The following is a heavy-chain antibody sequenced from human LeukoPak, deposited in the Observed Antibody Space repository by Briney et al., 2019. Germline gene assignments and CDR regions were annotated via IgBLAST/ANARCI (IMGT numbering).Heavy chain of an antibody. CDR2: VSAYNGNT. V-gene: IGHV1-18*01. Sequence: ASVKVSCKTSGYNFNTYAIIWVRQAPGQGLEWMGWVSAYNGNTECAQNFQGRVTMTTGTSTSTAYMELRSLTSDDTAIYYCARDPNYHQTSGYYPFDYWGQGTLLTVSS. D-gene: IGHD3-22*01. CDR3: ARDPNYHQTSGYYPFDY. CDR1: GYNFNTYA. J-gene: IGHJ4*02.